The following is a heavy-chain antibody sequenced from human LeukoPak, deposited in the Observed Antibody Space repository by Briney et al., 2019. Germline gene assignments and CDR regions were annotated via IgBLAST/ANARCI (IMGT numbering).Heavy chain of an antibody. CDR1: GFTFSSYG. J-gene: IGHJ5*01. CDR3: AKDLHVTNWLDF. V-gene: IGHV3-30*02. D-gene: IGHD3-10*01. CDR2: IRYDGSNK. Sequence: GGSLRLSCAASGFTFSSYGMHWVRQAPGKGLEWVAFIRYDGSNKYYADSVKGRFTISRDNAKNTLYLQMNSLRAEDTAVYYCAKDLHVTNWLDFWGQGTPVTVSS.